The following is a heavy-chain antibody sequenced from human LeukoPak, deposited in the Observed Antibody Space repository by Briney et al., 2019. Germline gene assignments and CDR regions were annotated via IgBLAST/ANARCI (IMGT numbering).Heavy chain of an antibody. Sequence: GGSLRLSCAASGFTFSSYAMSWVRQAPGKGLEWVSDINGSGGSTYYADSVEGRFTISRDNSKNTLYLQMNSLRAEDTAVYYCAKRSIAVAGTPWFDPWGQGTLVTVSS. V-gene: IGHV3-23*01. CDR1: GFTFSSYA. CDR2: INGSGGST. D-gene: IGHD6-19*01. J-gene: IGHJ5*02. CDR3: AKRSIAVAGTPWFDP.